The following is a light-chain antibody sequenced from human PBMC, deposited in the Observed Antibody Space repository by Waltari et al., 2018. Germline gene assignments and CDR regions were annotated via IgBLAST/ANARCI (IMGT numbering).Light chain of an antibody. J-gene: IGKJ1*01. CDR3: QHYVRLPAT. CDR2: GAS. V-gene: IGKV3-20*01. CDR1: QSVSRT. Sequence: EIVLTQSPGILSLSPGERATLSCRASQSVSRTLAWYQQKPGQAPRLLIYGASTRATGIPDRFSGGGSGTDFSLTISRLEPEDFAVYYCQHYVRLPATFGQGTXVEIK.